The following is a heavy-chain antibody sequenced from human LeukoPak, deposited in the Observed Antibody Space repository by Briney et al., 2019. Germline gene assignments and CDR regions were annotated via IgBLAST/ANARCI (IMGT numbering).Heavy chain of an antibody. V-gene: IGHV3-33*01. CDR2: FWAHGRSQ. CDR3: ARDDDTSSHYSLFEY. Sequence: GGSLRLSCAASGFSLIKYGMHWVRQAPGKGREWVAVFWAHGRSQYYADSVKGRFTISRDAATNTLYLQMNSLRAEDTAIYYCARDDDTSSHYSLFEYWGLGTRVTVSS. D-gene: IGHD3-22*01. J-gene: IGHJ4*02. CDR1: GFSLIKYG.